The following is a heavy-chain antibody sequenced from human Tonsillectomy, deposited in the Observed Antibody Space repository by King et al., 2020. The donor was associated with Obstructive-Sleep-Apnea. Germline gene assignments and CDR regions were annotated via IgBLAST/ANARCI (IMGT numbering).Heavy chain of an antibody. V-gene: IGHV2-5*02. CDR2: IFLEDDK. D-gene: IGHD6-19*01. Sequence: TLKESGPTLVKPTQTLTLTCTFSGFLLSTSGVGVGWIRQAPGKALEGLSLIFLEDDKGYSPALKNRLTITKDTSENQVVLTMTNMDPVDTATYYCAHRSSGGPSGFDYWGQGTLVTVSS. CDR1: GFLLSTSGVG. J-gene: IGHJ4*02. CDR3: AHRSSGGPSGFDY.